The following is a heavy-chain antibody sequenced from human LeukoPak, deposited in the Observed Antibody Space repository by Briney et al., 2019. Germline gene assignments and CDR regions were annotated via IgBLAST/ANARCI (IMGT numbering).Heavy chain of an antibody. J-gene: IGHJ4*02. V-gene: IGHV3-48*02. Sequence: GGSLRLSCVVSGITFRGYSMIWVRHAPGKGLEWLSFMTTCGNKIFYTESVKDRFTISRDNAKKSLYLQMNSLRDEDTAVYYCARVGGATAVTMYFEYWGQGTLVTVSS. CDR2: MTTCGNKI. CDR3: ARVGGATAVTMYFEY. CDR1: GITFRGYS. D-gene: IGHD1-26*01.